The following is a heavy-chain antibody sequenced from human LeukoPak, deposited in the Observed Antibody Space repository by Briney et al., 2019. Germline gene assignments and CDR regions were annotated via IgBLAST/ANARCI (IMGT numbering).Heavy chain of an antibody. CDR3: AKGVGYGGMDV. V-gene: IGHV3-30*18. J-gene: IGHJ6*02. CDR2: ISYDGHNE. D-gene: IGHD2-8*01. CDR1: GFTFSGYG. Sequence: GRSLRLSCAASGFTFSGYGMHWVRQAPGKGLERVAVISYDGHNEYYADSVKGRFTISRDNSKNTVYVQMNSLRAEDTAVYYCAKGVGYGGMDVWGQGTTVTVSS.